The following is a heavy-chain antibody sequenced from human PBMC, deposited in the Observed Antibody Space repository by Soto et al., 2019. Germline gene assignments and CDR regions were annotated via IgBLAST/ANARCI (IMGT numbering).Heavy chain of an antibody. CDR1: GFTLGRYG. CDR2: VSPNGQGI. CDR3: AKDRDYPRDYFHY. J-gene: IGHJ4*02. D-gene: IGHD3-10*01. Sequence: GGSLRLSCAASGFTLGRYGMSWVRQSPGKGLEWVSAVSPNGQGIYYADSVRGRFTISRDFSKNTVFLHMDSLRAEDTAVYYCAKDRDYPRDYFHYWGQGTLVTVSS. V-gene: IGHV3-23*01.